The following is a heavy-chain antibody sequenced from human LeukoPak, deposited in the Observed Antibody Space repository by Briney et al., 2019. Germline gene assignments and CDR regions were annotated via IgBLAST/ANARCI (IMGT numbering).Heavy chain of an antibody. J-gene: IGHJ4*02. Sequence: GGSLRLVCTASGFTFGDYAMSWVRQAPGKGLEWVGFIRSKAYGGTTEYAASVKGRFTISRDDSKSIAYLQMNSLKTEDTAVYYCASPVFSDSSGYYYWGQGTLVTVSS. CDR1: GFTFGDYA. CDR2: IRSKAYGGTT. CDR3: ASPVFSDSSGYYY. D-gene: IGHD3-22*01. V-gene: IGHV3-49*04.